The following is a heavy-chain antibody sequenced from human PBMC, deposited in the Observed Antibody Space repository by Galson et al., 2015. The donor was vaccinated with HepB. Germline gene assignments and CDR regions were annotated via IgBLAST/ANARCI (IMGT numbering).Heavy chain of an antibody. J-gene: IGHJ6*03. CDR3: AKGPLERPPYYYYYMDV. D-gene: IGHD1-1*01. V-gene: IGHV3-7*03. CDR1: GFTFSSYW. Sequence: SLRLSCAASGFTFSSYWMSWVRQAPGKGLEWVANIKQDGSEKYYVDSVKGRFTISRDNAKNSLYLQMNSLRAEDTAVYYCAKGPLERPPYYYYYMDVWGKGTTVTVSS. CDR2: IKQDGSEK.